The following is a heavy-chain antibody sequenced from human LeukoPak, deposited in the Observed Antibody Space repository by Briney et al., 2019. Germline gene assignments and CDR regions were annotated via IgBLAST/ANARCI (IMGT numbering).Heavy chain of an antibody. CDR3: ARTQSQSGSYRYYFAY. D-gene: IGHD1-26*01. CDR1: GASVGRGGYY. J-gene: IGHJ4*02. V-gene: IGHV4-61*08. Sequence: PSETLSLTCTVSGASVGRGGYYWSWIRQPPGGGLEWIGDIYDIRNTNYNPSLKSRVTMSLDPSKNQFSLKLNSVTAADTAVYYCARTQSQSGSYRYYFAYWGQGTLVTVSS. CDR2: IYDIRNT.